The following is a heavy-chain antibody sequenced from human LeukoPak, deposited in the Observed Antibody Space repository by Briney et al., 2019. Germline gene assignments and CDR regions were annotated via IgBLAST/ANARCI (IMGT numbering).Heavy chain of an antibody. CDR2: IGGPAET. J-gene: IGHJ4*02. V-gene: IGHV3-23*01. CDR3: AKDWTSHNGGYDCLDF. Sequence: PGGSLRLSCAASGFSFDVHAMTWVRQAPGKGPEWVATIGGPAETFYADSVRGRFTISRDNSRYTLYLQMNRLRAEDSALYYCAKDWTSHNGGYDCLDFWGQGTQVTVSS. D-gene: IGHD3-16*01. CDR1: GFSFDVHA.